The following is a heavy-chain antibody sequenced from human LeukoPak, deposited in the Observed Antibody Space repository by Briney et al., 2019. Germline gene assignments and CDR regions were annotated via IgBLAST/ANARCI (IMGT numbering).Heavy chain of an antibody. Sequence: PSETLSLTCAVYGGSFNGYYWSWIRQPPGKGLEWIGEINHSGSTNYNPSLKSRVTISVDTSKNQFSLKLSSVTAADTAVYYCARGRKVRGVIITDWGQGTLVTVSS. CDR1: GGSFNGYY. V-gene: IGHV4-34*01. D-gene: IGHD3-10*01. CDR3: ARGRKVRGVIITD. CDR2: INHSGST. J-gene: IGHJ4*02.